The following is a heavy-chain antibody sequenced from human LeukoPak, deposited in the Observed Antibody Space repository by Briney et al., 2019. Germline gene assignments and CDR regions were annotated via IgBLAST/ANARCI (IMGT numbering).Heavy chain of an antibody. CDR2: VSGSGGNT. CDR1: GFTFSGYA. V-gene: IGHV3-23*01. Sequence: GGSLRLSCAASGFTFSGYAMTWVRQTPGKGLEWVSRVSGSGGNTYYADSVKGRFTISRDNSKNTVYLQMNSLRAEDTAVYYCARSLTIFGVVTYFDYWGQGTLVTVSS. CDR3: ARSLTIFGVVTYFDY. D-gene: IGHD3-3*01. J-gene: IGHJ4*02.